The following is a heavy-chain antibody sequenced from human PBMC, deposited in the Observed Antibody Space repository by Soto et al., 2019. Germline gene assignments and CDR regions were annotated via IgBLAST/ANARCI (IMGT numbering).Heavy chain of an antibody. CDR2: INHSGSP. D-gene: IGHD2-8*02. CDR1: GGPFGGYS. Sequence: QVQLQQWGAGLLKPSETLSLTCAVYGGPFGGYSWPWIRQPPGTGLEWIGEINHSGSPNYNPSLKSRVTISVDTSKNQFSLKLTSVTAADTAVYYCARDKITGLFDYWGQGTLVTVSS. CDR3: ARDKITGLFDY. J-gene: IGHJ4*02. V-gene: IGHV4-34*01.